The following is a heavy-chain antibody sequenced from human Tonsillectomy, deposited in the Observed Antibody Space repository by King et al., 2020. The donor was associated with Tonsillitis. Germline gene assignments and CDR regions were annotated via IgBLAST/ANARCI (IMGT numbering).Heavy chain of an antibody. CDR2: ISYDGRNK. CDR3: TRDASGKYSSGVSVSDF. CDR1: GFSFETYG. V-gene: IGHV3-30*03. J-gene: IGHJ4*02. D-gene: IGHD6-19*01. Sequence: VQLVESGGGVVQPGRSLRLSCAASGFSFETYGMHWVRQAPGKGLEWVAVISYDGRNKYYADSVKGRFTISRDNSKNALYLEMNSLRADDTAFYYCTRDASGKYSSGVSVSDFWGQGTLVTVSS.